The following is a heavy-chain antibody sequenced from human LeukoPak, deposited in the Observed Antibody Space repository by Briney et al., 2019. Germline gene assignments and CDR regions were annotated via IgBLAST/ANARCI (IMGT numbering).Heavy chain of an antibody. D-gene: IGHD3-3*01. Sequence: SETLSLTCTVSGGSISSYYWSWIRQPPGKGLEWIGYIYYSGITNYNPSLKSRVTISVDTSKNQFSLKLNSVTAADTAVYYCASGVTIFGVVEFMDVWGKGTTVTVSS. J-gene: IGHJ6*03. CDR1: GGSISSYY. CDR2: IYYSGIT. CDR3: ASGVTIFGVVEFMDV. V-gene: IGHV4-59*01.